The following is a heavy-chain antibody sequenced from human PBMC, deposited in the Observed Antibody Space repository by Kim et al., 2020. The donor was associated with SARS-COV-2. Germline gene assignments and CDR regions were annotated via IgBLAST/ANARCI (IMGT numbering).Heavy chain of an antibody. D-gene: IGHD3-10*01. Sequence: SETLSLTCTVSGGSISSYYWSWIRQPPGKGLEWIGYIYYSGSTNYNPSLKSRVTISVDTSKNQFPLKLSSVTAADTAVYYCARTNSIRGVIIAHFDYWG. CDR3: ARTNSIRGVIIAHFDY. CDR2: IYYSGST. V-gene: IGHV4-59*01. J-gene: IGHJ4*01. CDR1: GGSISSYY.